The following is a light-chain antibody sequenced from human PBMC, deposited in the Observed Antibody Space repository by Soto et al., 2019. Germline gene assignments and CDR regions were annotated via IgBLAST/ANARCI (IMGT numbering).Light chain of an antibody. J-gene: IGKJ5*01. CDR3: QQYSSWSPIT. CDR2: GAS. CDR1: QSISNK. V-gene: IGKV3-15*01. Sequence: EIVMTQSPATLSVSPGERATLSCRASQSISNKLVWYQQKLGQAPRLLIYGASTRATGIPARFSGSGSGTEFTLTISSLQSEDFAVYYCQQYSSWSPITFGQGTRLEIK.